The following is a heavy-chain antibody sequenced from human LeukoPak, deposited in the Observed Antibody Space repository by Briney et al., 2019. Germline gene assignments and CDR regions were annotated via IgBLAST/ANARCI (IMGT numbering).Heavy chain of an antibody. D-gene: IGHD1-14*01. CDR2: IKCKTDGGTT. J-gene: IGHJ4*02. CDR3: TTDGGITNRPLFDF. Sequence: GGSLRLSCAASGITFTSAWMGWVRQAPGKGLEWVGRIKCKTDGGTTDYAAPVRGRFTISTDDSKITSYLQMNNLKIEDTAVYYCTTDGGITNRPLFDFLGQGTLVTVSS. V-gene: IGHV3-15*01. CDR1: GITFTSAW.